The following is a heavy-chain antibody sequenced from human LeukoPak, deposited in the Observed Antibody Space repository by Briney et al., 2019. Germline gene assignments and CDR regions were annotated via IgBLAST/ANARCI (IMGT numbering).Heavy chain of an antibody. CDR3: ARVPTGYYFDY. J-gene: IGHJ4*02. CDR2: INHSGST. CDR1: GGSLSGYY. Sequence: KPSETLSLTCAVYGGSLSGYYWSWIRQPPGRGLEWIGEINHSGSTNYNPSLKSRVTISVDTSKNQFSLKLSSVTAADTAVYYCARVPTGYYFDYWGQGTLVTVSS. D-gene: IGHD2-8*02. V-gene: IGHV4-34*01.